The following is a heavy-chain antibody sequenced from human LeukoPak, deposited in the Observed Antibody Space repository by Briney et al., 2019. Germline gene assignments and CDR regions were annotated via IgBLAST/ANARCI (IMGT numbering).Heavy chain of an antibody. CDR1: GFTFSSYS. CDR2: ISSSSSTI. J-gene: IGHJ5*02. D-gene: IGHD3-9*01. CDR3: ARDVRYYDILTGYHNWFDP. Sequence: GGSLRLSCAASGFTFSSYSMNWVRQAPGKGLEWVSYISSSSSTIYYADSVKGRFTISRDNAKNSLYLQMNSLRAEDTAVYYCARDVRYYDILTGYHNWFDPWGQGTLVTVSS. V-gene: IGHV3-48*01.